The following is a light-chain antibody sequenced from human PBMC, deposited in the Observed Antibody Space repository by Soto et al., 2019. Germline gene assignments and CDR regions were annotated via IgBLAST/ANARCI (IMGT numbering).Light chain of an antibody. Sequence: SVVTQPPSASGTPGQRVTISCSGSSSNIGRNTVNWYQQFPGTAPNLLIYNNNERPSGVPDRFSGSKSGTSASLAISGLRSEDEADYYCAVWDASLNGRVFGGGTKLTVL. V-gene: IGLV1-44*01. CDR1: SSNIGRNT. J-gene: IGLJ3*02. CDR2: NNN. CDR3: AVWDASLNGRV.